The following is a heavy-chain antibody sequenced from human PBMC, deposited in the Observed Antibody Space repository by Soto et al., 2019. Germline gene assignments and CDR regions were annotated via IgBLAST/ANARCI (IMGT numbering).Heavy chain of an antibody. D-gene: IGHD3-22*01. J-gene: IGHJ4*02. Sequence: GGSLRLSCAASGFTFSSYWMHWVRQAPGKGLVWVSRINSDGSSTSYADSVKGRFTISRDNAKNTLYLQMNSLRAEDTAVYYCARDFSEFYSYGVLYYDSSVPGYWGQGTLVTVSS. CDR3: ARDFSEFYSYGVLYYDSSVPGY. CDR2: INSDGSST. CDR1: GFTFSSYW. V-gene: IGHV3-74*01.